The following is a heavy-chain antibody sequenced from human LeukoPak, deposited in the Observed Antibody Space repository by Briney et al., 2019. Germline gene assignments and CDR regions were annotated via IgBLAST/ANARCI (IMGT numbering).Heavy chain of an antibody. J-gene: IGHJ4*02. Sequence: GVSLRLSCAASGFTFSSYAMSWVRQAPGKGLEWVSAISGSGGSTYYADSVKGRFTISRDNSKNTLYLQMNSLRAEDTAVYYCAKAGAYSRNYYFDYWGQGTLVTVSS. CDR1: GFTFSSYA. CDR3: AKAGAYSRNYYFDY. D-gene: IGHD6-13*01. CDR2: ISGSGGST. V-gene: IGHV3-23*01.